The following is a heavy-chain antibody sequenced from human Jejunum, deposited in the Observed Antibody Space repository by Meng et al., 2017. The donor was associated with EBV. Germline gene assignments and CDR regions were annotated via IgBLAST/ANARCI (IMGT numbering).Heavy chain of an antibody. J-gene: IGHJ4*02. CDR2: MNPNSGNR. Sequence: VHLRQSGVKLKKPGASVKVSCQPSVYTFTSYEINWVRQATGQGLEWMGWMNPNSGNRGYAQKFQGRLTMTSDTSISTAYMELSSLISEDTALYYCVVGTIDMTFNYWGQGMLVTVSS. CDR3: VVGTIDMTFNY. V-gene: IGHV1-8*01. D-gene: IGHD2-21*02. CDR1: VYTFTSYE.